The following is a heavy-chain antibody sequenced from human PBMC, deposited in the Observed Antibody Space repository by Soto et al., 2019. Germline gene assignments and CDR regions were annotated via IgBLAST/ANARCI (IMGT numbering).Heavy chain of an antibody. CDR1: GFTFSDYY. D-gene: IGHD2-15*01. CDR3: ARAYSDAFDI. V-gene: IGHV3-11*01. CDR2: ISSSGTGI. Sequence: GGSLRLSCAASGFTFSDYYMTCIRQAPGKGLEWVSYISSSGTGIYYPDSMKGRFTISRDNAKKSLYLQMSSLRAEDTAVYYCARAYSDAFDIWGQGTMVTVSS. J-gene: IGHJ3*02.